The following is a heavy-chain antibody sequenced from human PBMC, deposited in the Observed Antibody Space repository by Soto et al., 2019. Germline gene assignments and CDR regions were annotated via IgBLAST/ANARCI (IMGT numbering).Heavy chain of an antibody. Sequence: GASVKVSCKASGYTFTSYYMHWVRQAPGQGLEWMGIINPSGGSTSYAQKFQGRVTMTRDTSTSTVYMELSSLRSEDTAVYYCARARSSTLRYFDWLSRLGDYYGMDVWGQGTTVTVSS. D-gene: IGHD3-9*01. CDR3: ARARSSTLRYFDWLSRLGDYYGMDV. J-gene: IGHJ6*02. CDR1: GYTFTSYY. CDR2: INPSGGST. V-gene: IGHV1-46*03.